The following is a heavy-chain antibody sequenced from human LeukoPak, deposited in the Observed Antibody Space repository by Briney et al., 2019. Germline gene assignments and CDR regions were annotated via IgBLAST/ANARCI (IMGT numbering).Heavy chain of an antibody. J-gene: IGHJ4*02. Sequence: PSETLSLTCTVSGGSISSSSYYWGWIRQPPGKGLEWIGSIYYSGSTYYNPSLKSRVTISVDTSKNQFSLKLSSVTAADTAVYHCARGIPGRSIDYWGQGTLVTVSS. CDR2: IYYSGST. V-gene: IGHV4-39*01. CDR3: ARGIPGRSIDY. CDR1: GGSISSSSYY. D-gene: IGHD6-13*01.